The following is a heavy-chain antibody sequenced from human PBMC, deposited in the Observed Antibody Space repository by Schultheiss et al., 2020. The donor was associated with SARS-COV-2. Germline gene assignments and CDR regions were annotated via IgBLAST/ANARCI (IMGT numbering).Heavy chain of an antibody. D-gene: IGHD5-12*01. Sequence: SETLSLTCSVSGDSINNYYWSWIRQSAGKGLEWIGRIHTSGSTNYNPSLRSRVTISVDTSKNQFSLKLSSVTAADTAVYYCAREGPRRGYSGPNWFDPWGQGTLVTVSS. CDR1: GDSINNYY. V-gene: IGHV4-4*07. CDR3: AREGPRRGYSGPNWFDP. J-gene: IGHJ5*02. CDR2: IHTSGST.